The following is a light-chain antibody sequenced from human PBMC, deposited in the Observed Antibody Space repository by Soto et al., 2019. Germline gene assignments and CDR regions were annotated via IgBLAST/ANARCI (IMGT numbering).Light chain of an antibody. CDR1: QSVTNSY. Sequence: EIVMTQSPVTLSVSPGERATLSCRASQSVTNSYLAWYQQKPGQAPRLLIYGASSRATGIPDRFSGSGSGTDFTLTISRLEPEDFAVYYCQQYSSSPLTFGGGTKVDIK. J-gene: IGKJ4*01. CDR3: QQYSSSPLT. V-gene: IGKV3-20*01. CDR2: GAS.